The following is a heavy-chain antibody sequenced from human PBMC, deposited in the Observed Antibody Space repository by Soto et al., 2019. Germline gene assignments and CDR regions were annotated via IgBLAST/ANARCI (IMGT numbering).Heavy chain of an antibody. CDR3: ARSGGYSYGYYYYYYMDV. J-gene: IGHJ6*03. CDR1: GGSISSYY. D-gene: IGHD5-18*01. V-gene: IGHV4-59*08. Sequence: PSETLSLTCTVSGGSISSYYWSWIRQPPGKGLEWIGYIYYSGSTNYNPSLKSRVTISVDTSKNQFSLKLSSVTAADTAVYYCARSGGYSYGYYYYYYMDVPGKATTVTVSS. CDR2: IYYSGST.